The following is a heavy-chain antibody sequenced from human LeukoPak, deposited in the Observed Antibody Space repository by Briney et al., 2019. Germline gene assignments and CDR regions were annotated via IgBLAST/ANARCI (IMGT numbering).Heavy chain of an antibody. D-gene: IGHD3-22*01. Sequence: PSETLSLTCTVSGGSISISSGGYYWSWIRQPPGKGLEWIGYIYYSGSTNYNPSLKSRVTISVDTSKNQFSLKLSSVTAADTAVYYCARSYDSSGYYVLEWFDPWGQGTLVTVSS. CDR1: GGSISISSGGYY. CDR2: IYYSGST. V-gene: IGHV4-61*08. J-gene: IGHJ5*02. CDR3: ARSYDSSGYYVLEWFDP.